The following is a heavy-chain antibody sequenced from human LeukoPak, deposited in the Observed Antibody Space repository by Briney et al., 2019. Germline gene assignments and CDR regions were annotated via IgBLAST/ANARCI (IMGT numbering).Heavy chain of an antibody. CDR3: ASNLSGGYSPFDY. CDR2: IYYSGST. J-gene: IGHJ4*02. CDR1: GGSFSGYY. Sequence: SETLSLTCAVYGGSFSGYYWSWIRQPPGKGLEWIGYIYYSGSTNYNPSLKSRVTISVDTSKNQFSLKLSSVTAADTAVYYCASNLSGGYSPFDYWGQGTLVTVSS. D-gene: IGHD1-26*01. V-gene: IGHV4-59*01.